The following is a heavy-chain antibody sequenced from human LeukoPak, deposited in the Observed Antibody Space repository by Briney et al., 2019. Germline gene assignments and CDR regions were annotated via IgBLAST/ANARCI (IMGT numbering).Heavy chain of an antibody. CDR3: AREALIEGFYYYMDV. J-gene: IGHJ6*03. CDR1: GVSISSYY. V-gene: IGHV4-4*07. CDR2: IYTSGNT. Sequence: SETLSLTCSVSGVSISSYYWSWVRQPAGKGLEWIGRIYTSGNTNYNPFLKSRVTMSVGTSKNQFSLKLNSVTAADTAVYYCAREALIEGFYYYMDVWGKGTTVTVSS.